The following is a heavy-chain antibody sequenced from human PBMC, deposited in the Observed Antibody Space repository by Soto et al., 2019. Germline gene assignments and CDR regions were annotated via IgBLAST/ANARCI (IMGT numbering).Heavy chain of an antibody. J-gene: IGHJ4*01. CDR3: SRAGILTTPYYFYY. D-gene: IGHD4-4*01. CDR2: IRNKANSYTT. Sequence: DGSLRLSSAAFGFTFNDHYMDWIRQAPGKGLEWVGRIRNKANSYTTEYAASVKGRFTISRDDSKNLLFLQMYSLKTEDTAVYYCSRAGILTTPYYFYYWGQGTLVTVSS. CDR1: GFTFNDHY. V-gene: IGHV3-72*01.